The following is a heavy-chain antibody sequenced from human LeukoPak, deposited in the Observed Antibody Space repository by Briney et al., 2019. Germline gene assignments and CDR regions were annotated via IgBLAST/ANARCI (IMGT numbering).Heavy chain of an antibody. CDR2: IYTSGST. CDR3: ATERPSTDYYYYYMDV. Sequence: SQTLSLTCTVSGGSISSGSYYWSWIRQPAGKGLEWIGRIYTSGSTNYNPSLKSRVTISVDTSKNQFSLKLSSVTAADTAVYYCATERPSTDYYYYYMDVWGKGTTVTVSS. J-gene: IGHJ6*03. D-gene: IGHD4-17*01. CDR1: GGSISSGSYY. V-gene: IGHV4-61*02.